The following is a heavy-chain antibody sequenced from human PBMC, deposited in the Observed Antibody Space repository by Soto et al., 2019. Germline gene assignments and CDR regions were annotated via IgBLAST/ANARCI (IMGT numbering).Heavy chain of an antibody. V-gene: IGHV1-18*01. CDR2: ISAHSGNT. D-gene: IGHD1-1*01. J-gene: IGHJ4*02. CDR1: GCAFTTYG. CDR3: ARGRYGDY. Sequence: QVHLLQSGAEVKKPGASVKVSCKGSGCAFTTYGITWVRQAPGQGLEWMGWISAHSGNTNYAQKLQGRATVTRDTSTSTAYMELRSLRSDDTAVYYCARGRYGDYWGQGALVTVSS.